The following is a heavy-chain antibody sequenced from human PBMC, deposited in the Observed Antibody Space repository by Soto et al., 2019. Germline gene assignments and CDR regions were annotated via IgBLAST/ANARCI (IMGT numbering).Heavy chain of an antibody. V-gene: IGHV3-9*01. CDR1: GFTFDDYA. J-gene: IGHJ4*02. CDR3: ATDRTYYYGSGSYYGFDY. D-gene: IGHD3-10*01. Sequence: SLKISCAASGFTFDDYAMHWVRQAPGKGLEWVSGISWNSGSIGYADSVKGRFTISRDNAKNSLYLQMNSLRAEDTALYYCATDRTYYYGSGSYYGFDYWGQGTLVTVSS. CDR2: ISWNSGSI.